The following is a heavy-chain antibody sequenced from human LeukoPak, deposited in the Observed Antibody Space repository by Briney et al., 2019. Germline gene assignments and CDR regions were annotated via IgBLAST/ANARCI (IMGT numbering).Heavy chain of an antibody. V-gene: IGHV3-48*01. D-gene: IGHD1-26*01. J-gene: IGHJ4*02. CDR3: ASSGSYRFDY. CDR1: GFTFSSYS. CDR2: ISSSSSTI. Sequence: GGSLRLSCAASGFTFSSYSMNWVRQAPGKGLEWVSYISSSSSTIYYADSVKGRFTISRDNAKNSLYLQMNSLRAEDTAVYYCASSGSYRFDYWGQGTLVTVSS.